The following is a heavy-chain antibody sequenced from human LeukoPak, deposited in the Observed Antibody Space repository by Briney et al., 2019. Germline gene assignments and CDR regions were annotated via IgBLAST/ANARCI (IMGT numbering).Heavy chain of an antibody. D-gene: IGHD2-21*02. CDR3: ARGIVVLTAPRLD. Sequence: GASVKVSCKASGYTFTGYHIHWVRQAPGQGLEWMGWINPDSGHTNYAQKFQGRVTMMRDTSISTAYMELTRLNSGDTAVYYCARGIVVLTAPRLDWGQGALVIVSS. CDR2: INPDSGHT. J-gene: IGHJ4*02. CDR1: GYTFTGYH. V-gene: IGHV1-2*02.